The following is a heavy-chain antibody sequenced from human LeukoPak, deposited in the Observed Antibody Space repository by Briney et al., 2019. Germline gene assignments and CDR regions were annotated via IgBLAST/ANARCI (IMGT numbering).Heavy chain of an antibody. CDR3: ARAQVLWFGKLSVPQSFDH. CDR2: INHSGRT. D-gene: IGHD3-10*01. CDR1: GEFFSDYY. V-gene: IGHV4-34*01. Sequence: SETLSLTCAVSGEFFSDYYWTWIRQSPLKGLEWIGEINHSGRTYYNPSLKSRVTISVDTSKNQFSLMLTSMTAADAAVYYCARAQVLWFGKLSVPQSFDHWGQGTLVTVSS. J-gene: IGHJ4*02.